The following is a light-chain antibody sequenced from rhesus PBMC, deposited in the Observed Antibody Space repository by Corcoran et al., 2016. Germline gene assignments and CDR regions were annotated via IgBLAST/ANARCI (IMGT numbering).Light chain of an antibody. CDR3: QQHDNLPLT. CDR1: QDINIW. V-gene: IGKV1-69*01. Sequence: DIQMTQSPSSLSASVGDRVTITCRASQDINIWLAWYQHKPGKAPKLLIYRTSNLEKGVPSRFSGSGSGTDFSLTISSLQPEDIATYYCQQHDNLPLTFGGGTKVEI. J-gene: IGKJ4*01. CDR2: RTS.